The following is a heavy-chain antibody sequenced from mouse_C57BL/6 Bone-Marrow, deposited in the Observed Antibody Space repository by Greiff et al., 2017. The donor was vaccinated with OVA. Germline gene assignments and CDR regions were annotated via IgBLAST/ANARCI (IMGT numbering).Heavy chain of an antibody. CDR2: ISNLAYSI. V-gene: IGHV5-15*01. Sequence: EVKLVESGGGLVQPGGSLKLSCAASGFTFSDYGMAWVRQAPRKGPEWVAFISNLAYSIYYAATVTGRFTISRENAKNTLYLEMSSLRSEDTAMYYCARGQLLYYAMDYWGQGTSVTVSS. J-gene: IGHJ4*01. CDR1: GFTFSDYG. D-gene: IGHD3-1*01. CDR3: ARGQLLYYAMDY.